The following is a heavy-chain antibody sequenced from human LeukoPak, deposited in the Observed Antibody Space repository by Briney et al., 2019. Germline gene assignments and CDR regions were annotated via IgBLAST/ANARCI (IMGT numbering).Heavy chain of an antibody. D-gene: IGHD3-22*01. CDR2: ISGGGGST. J-gene: IGHJ5*02. CDR1: GFTFSSYA. V-gene: IGHV3-23*01. CDR3: AKFGYDSSGYYSPFDP. Sequence: GGSLRLSCAASGFTFSSYAMSWVRQAPGKGLERVSAISGGGGSTYYADSVKGRFTISRDNSKNTLYLQMNSLRAEDTAVYYCAKFGYDSSGYYSPFDPWGQGTLVTVSS.